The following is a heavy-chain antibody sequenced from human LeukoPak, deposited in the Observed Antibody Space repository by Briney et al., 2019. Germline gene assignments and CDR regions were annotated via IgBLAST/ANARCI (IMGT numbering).Heavy chain of an antibody. J-gene: IGHJ6*04. CDR3: AKGAGDYVDYYYGMDV. CDR2: ISYDGSNK. Sequence: GRSLRLSCAASGFTFSSYGMHWVRQAPGKGLEWVAVISYDGSNKYYADSAKGRFTISRDNSKNTLYLQMNSLRAEDTAVYYCAKGAGDYVDYYYGMDVWGKGTTVTVSS. D-gene: IGHD4-17*01. CDR1: GFTFSSYG. V-gene: IGHV3-30*18.